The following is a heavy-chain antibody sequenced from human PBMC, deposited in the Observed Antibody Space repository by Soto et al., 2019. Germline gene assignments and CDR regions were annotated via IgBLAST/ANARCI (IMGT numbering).Heavy chain of an antibody. Sequence: SETLSLTCAVYGGSFSGYYWSWIRQPPGKGLEWIGEINHSGSTNYNPSLKSRVTISVDTSKNQFSLKLSSVTAADTAVYYCARGDYGSGRVYYYYYYGMXVWGQGTTVTVSS. CDR2: INHSGST. J-gene: IGHJ6*02. V-gene: IGHV4-34*01. D-gene: IGHD3-10*01. CDR3: ARGDYGSGRVYYYYYYGMXV. CDR1: GGSFSGYY.